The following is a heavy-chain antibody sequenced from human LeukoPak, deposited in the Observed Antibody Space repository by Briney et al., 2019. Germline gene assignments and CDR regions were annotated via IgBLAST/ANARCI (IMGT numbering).Heavy chain of an antibody. CDR2: ISSSSSYI. CDR3: ARVGSGGGGQYYFDY. J-gene: IGHJ4*02. D-gene: IGHD3-16*01. CDR1: GFTFSRCS. Sequence: GGSLRLSCAASGFTFSRCSMNWVRQAPGKGLEWVSSISSSSSYIYYADSVEGRFTISRDNAKNSLYLQMNSLRAEDTAVYYCARVGSGGGGQYYFDYWGQGTLVTVSS. V-gene: IGHV3-21*01.